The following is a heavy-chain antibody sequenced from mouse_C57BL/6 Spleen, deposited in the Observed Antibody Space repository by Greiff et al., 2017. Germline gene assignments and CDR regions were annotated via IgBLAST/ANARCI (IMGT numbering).Heavy chain of an antibody. CDR2: INPNHGGT. Sequence: EVQLQQSGPELVKPGASVQIPCKASGYTFTDYNMDWVKQSHGKSLEWIGDINPNHGGTIYNQKFKGKATLTVDKSSSTAYMELRSLTSEDTAVYYCARTESTTVVYFDYWGQGTTLTVSS. CDR3: ARTESTTVVYFDY. D-gene: IGHD1-1*01. J-gene: IGHJ2*01. V-gene: IGHV1-18*01. CDR1: GYTFTDYN.